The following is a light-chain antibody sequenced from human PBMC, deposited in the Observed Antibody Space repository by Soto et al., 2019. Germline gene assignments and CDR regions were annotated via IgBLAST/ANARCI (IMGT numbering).Light chain of an antibody. CDR1: SSDIGAYNY. CDR3: SSYASDITHV. V-gene: IGLV2-14*01. J-gene: IGLJ3*02. CDR2: EVT. Sequence: QSALTQPASVSGSPGQSITISCTGTSSDIGAYNYVSWYRQHPGEAPKVIIYEVTHRPSGISSRFSGSKSGNTASLTISGLQAEDEDDYYCSSYASDITHVFGGGTKLTVL.